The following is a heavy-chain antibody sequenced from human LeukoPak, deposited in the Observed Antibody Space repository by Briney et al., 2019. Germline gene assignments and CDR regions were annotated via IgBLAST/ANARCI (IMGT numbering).Heavy chain of an antibody. CDR3: ARGNNFWSGYSQDYFDY. CDR2: IYTSGST. J-gene: IGHJ4*02. V-gene: IGHV4-4*07. Sequence: SETLSLTCTVSGGSISSYFWSWIRQPAGKGLEWIGRIYTSGSTNYNPSLESRVTMSVDTSKNQFSLKLTSVTAADTAVYYCARGNNFWSGYSQDYFDYWGQGTLVTVSS. CDR1: GGSISSYF. D-gene: IGHD3-3*01.